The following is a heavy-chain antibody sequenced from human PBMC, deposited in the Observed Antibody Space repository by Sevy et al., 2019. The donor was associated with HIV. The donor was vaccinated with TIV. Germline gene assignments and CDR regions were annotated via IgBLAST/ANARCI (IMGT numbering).Heavy chain of an antibody. CDR3: ARDPAKDIVVVPAAEFDY. J-gene: IGHJ4*02. V-gene: IGHV3-48*03. Sequence: GGSLRLSCAASGFTFSSYEMNWVRQAPGKGLEWVSYISSSGSTIYYADSVKGRFTISRDNAKNSLYLQMNSLRAEDTAVYYCARDPAKDIVVVPAAEFDYWGQGTLVTVSS. CDR2: ISSSGSTI. D-gene: IGHD2-2*01. CDR1: GFTFSSYE.